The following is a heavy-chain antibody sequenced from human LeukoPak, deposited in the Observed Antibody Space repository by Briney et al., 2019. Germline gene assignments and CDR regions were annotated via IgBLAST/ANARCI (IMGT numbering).Heavy chain of an antibody. CDR2: ISYDGSNK. J-gene: IGHJ4*02. CDR1: GFTSSSYA. D-gene: IGHD3-22*01. CDR3: ARDGDSGYYFSYFDY. V-gene: IGHV3-30-3*01. Sequence: PGGTLRLSCAASGFTSSSYAMHWVRQAPGEGLEWVAVISYDGSNKYYADSVKGRFTISRDNSKNTLYVQMNSLRTEDTAVYYCARDGDSGYYFSYFDYWGQGTLVTVSP.